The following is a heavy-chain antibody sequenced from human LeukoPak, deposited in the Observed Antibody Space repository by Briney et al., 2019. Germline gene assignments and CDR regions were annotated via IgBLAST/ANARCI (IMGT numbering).Heavy chain of an antibody. V-gene: IGHV4-39*01. D-gene: IGHD3-22*01. CDR1: GGSISSSRHY. Sequence: SVTLSLTCTVSGGSISSSRHYWGWIRQPPGKGLEWIGNILYSGSTNYNPSLKSRVTISVDTSKNQFSLKLSSVTAADTADYYCVRRVAGSGYRDSWGQGTLVTVSS. CDR3: VRRVAGSGYRDS. J-gene: IGHJ4*02. CDR2: ILYSGST.